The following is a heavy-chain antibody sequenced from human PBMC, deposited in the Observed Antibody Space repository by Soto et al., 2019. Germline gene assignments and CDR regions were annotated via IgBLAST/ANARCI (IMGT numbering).Heavy chain of an antibody. D-gene: IGHD1-26*01. Sequence: EVQLVESGGGLVKPGGSLRLSCAASGLTFTNAWMNWVRQAPGKGLEWVGRIKRQTDGTTKDYAAPVKGRFTISRDDSRPTLYLQINSLKTEHTAVYYCATSGEPWDSFDFWGQGTLVTVSS. CDR3: ATSGEPWDSFDF. CDR2: IKRQTDGTTK. V-gene: IGHV3-15*07. CDR1: GLTFTNAW. J-gene: IGHJ4*02.